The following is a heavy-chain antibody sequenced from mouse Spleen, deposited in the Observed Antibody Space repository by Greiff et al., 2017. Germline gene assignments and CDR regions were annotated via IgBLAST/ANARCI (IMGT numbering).Heavy chain of an antibody. J-gene: IGHJ1*01. CDR2: INYDGSST. D-gene: IGHD1-1*01. CDR1: GFTFSDYY. Sequence: EVKLMESEGGLVQPGSSMKLSCTASGFTFSDYYMAWVRQVPEKGLEWVANINYDGSSTYYLDSLKSRFIISRDNAKNILYLQMSSLKSEDTATYYCAREGVYGSSYDWYFDVWGAGTTVTVSS. CDR3: AREGVYGSSYDWYFDV. V-gene: IGHV5-16*01.